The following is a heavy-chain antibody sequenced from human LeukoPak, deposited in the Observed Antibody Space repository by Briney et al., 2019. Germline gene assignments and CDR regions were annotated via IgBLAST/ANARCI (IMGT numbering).Heavy chain of an antibody. J-gene: IGHJ4*02. D-gene: IGHD1-7*01. Sequence: GASVKVSCKASGYTFTTYYMLWVRQAPGQRLEWVGWINPNTGNTNYAQKFQGRVTMTRDTSINTAYMEMGSLRSDDTAIYYCARVENWNYYYFDYWGQGTLVTVSS. CDR2: INPNTGNT. CDR3: ARVENWNYYYFDY. CDR1: GYTFTTYY. V-gene: IGHV1-2*02.